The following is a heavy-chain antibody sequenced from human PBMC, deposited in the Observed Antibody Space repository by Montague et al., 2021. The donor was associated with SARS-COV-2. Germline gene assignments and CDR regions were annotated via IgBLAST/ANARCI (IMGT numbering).Heavy chain of an antibody. CDR1: GDSISTDNR. Sequence: SETLSLTCVVSGDSISTDNRWTWVRLHPGKGLEWVGEIYPPGSTKYNQSSLRRVSMSVDKSRNQLSFRLTAVKAADTATYYCARKGSGRSDLAYWGQGTLVTVSS. CDR2: IYPPGST. J-gene: IGHJ4*02. CDR3: ARKGSGRSDLAY. V-gene: IGHV4-4*02. D-gene: IGHD1-26*01.